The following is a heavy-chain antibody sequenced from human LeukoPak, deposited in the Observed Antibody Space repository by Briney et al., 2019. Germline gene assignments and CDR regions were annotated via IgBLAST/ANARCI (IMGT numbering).Heavy chain of an antibody. D-gene: IGHD3-22*01. Sequence: GGSLRLSCAASGFTFDDYAMHWVRQAPGKGLEWVSGISWNSGSIGYADSVKGRFTISRDNAKNSLYLQMNSLRAEDTAVYYCAKRYYSDSSGYLGSLNYWGQGTLVTVSS. CDR3: AKRYYSDSSGYLGSLNY. V-gene: IGHV3-9*01. J-gene: IGHJ4*02. CDR2: ISWNSGSI. CDR1: GFTFDDYA.